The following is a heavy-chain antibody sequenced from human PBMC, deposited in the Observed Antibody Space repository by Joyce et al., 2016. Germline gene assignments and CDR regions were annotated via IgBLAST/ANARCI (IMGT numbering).Heavy chain of an antibody. CDR1: GGTLRNYV. CDR2: ILPISNTP. V-gene: IGHV1-69*01. J-gene: IGHJ4*02. CDR3: ATGRGYGDYLFDS. Sequence: QVQLVQSGAEVKKPGSSVKVSCKASGGTLRNYVISWVRQAPGQGLQWMGGILPISNTPDYAQKFQDSVTISADESTNTAYMQLRSLRSDDTAVFYCATGRGYGDYLFDSWGQGTLVSVSS. D-gene: IGHD4-17*01.